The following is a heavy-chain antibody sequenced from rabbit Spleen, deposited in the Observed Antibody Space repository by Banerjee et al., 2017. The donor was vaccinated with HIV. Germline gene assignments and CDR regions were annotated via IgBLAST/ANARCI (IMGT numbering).Heavy chain of an antibody. V-gene: IGHV1S47*01. D-gene: IGHD8-1*01. CDR1: GFDFSSYG. CDR3: ARDSGTSFSSYGMDL. CDR2: IDPIFGRT. J-gene: IGHJ6*01. Sequence: QEQLVESGGGLVQPGGSLKLSCKASGFDFSSYGMSWVRQAPGKGLEWIGYIDPIFGRTYYASWVNGRFTISSHNAQNTLYLQLNSLTAADTATYFCARDSGTSFSSYGMDLWGPGTLVTVS.